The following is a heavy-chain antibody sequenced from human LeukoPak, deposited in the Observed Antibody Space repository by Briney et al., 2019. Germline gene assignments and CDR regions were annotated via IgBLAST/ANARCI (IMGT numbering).Heavy chain of an antibody. CDR1: GFTVSSNY. J-gene: IGHJ4*02. CDR2: IYSGGST. Sequence: GGSLRLSCAASGFTVSSNYMSWVRQAPGKGLEWVSVIYSGGSTYYADSVKGRFTISRDNSKNTLYLQMNSLRAEDTAVYYCASSRWLQLLDYWGQETLVTVSS. V-gene: IGHV3-53*01. CDR3: ASSRWLQLLDY. D-gene: IGHD5-24*01.